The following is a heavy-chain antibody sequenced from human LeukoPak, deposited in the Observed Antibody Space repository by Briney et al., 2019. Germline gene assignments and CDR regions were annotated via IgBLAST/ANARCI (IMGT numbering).Heavy chain of an antibody. D-gene: IGHD4-17*01. V-gene: IGHV1-69*04. CDR1: GDTFDRFA. Sequence: SVKVSCKASGDTFDRFAITWVRLAPGQGLDWMGRIIPIFGITHHAPHFQGRLTITADTSTKTAYMELSSLKSDDTAVYYCAEGPHDHGDFVFFWGQGTLVTVTS. J-gene: IGHJ4*02. CDR2: IIPIFGIT. CDR3: AEGPHDHGDFVFF.